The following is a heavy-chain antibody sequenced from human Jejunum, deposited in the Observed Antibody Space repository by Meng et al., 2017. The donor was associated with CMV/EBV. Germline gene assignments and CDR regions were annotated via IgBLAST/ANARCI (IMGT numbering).Heavy chain of an antibody. Sequence: SCAASGFTLGSYGIPWVRQAQGRGLEWVSVICRGETTHYTDSVKGRFIISRNNSRNTVYLQMDSLRAGDTAVYYCVVGHDSRKVAYWGRGTLVTVSS. V-gene: IGHV3-NL1*01. CDR2: ICRGETT. CDR1: GFTLGSYG. J-gene: IGHJ4*02. CDR3: VVGHDSRKVAY. D-gene: IGHD2-15*01.